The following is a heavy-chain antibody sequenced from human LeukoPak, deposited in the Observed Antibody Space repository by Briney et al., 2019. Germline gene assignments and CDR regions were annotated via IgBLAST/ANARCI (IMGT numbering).Heavy chain of an antibody. J-gene: IGHJ2*01. CDR1: GGSISSSSYY. CDR2: IYYSGST. D-gene: IGHD6-13*01. Sequence: SETLSLTCTVSGGSISSSSYYWGWIRQPPGKGLEWIGSIYYSGSTYYNPSLKSRVTISVDPSKNQFSLKLSSVTAADTAVYYCARVYYSNSYDYWYFDLWGRGTLVTVSS. CDR3: ARVYYSNSYDYWYFDL. V-gene: IGHV4-39*07.